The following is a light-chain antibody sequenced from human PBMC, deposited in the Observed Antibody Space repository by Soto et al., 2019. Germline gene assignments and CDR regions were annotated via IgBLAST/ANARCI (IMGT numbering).Light chain of an antibody. Sequence: DIQMTQSPSSLSASVGDRVTITCRASQSISSYLNWYQQKPGKAPKLLIYAASSLQSGVPSRFSGSGSGTEFTLTISSLQPEDFATYYCQQSYSTPRTFGQGTTLEIK. CDR3: QQSYSTPRT. J-gene: IGKJ1*01. V-gene: IGKV1-39*01. CDR2: AAS. CDR1: QSISSY.